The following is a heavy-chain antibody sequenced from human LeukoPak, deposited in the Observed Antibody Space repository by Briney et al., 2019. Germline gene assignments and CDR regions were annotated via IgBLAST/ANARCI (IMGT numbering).Heavy chain of an antibody. CDR3: ARGRKGSLRYYFDY. CDR2: MNPNSGNT. D-gene: IGHD4-17*01. J-gene: IGHJ4*02. V-gene: IGHV1-8*01. CDR1: GYTFTSYD. Sequence: ASVKVSCKASGYTFTSYDINWVRQATGQGLEWMGWMNPNSGNTGYAQKFQGRVTMTRNTSTSTAYMELSSLRSEDTAVYYCARGRKGSLRYYFDYWGQGTLVTVSS.